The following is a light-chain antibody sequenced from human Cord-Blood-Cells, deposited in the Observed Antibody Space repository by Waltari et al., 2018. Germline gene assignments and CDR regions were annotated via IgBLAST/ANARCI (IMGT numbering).Light chain of an antibody. CDR1: SSDGGSYNL. CDR3: CSYAGSSTFVV. Sequence: QPALTQPATVSGSPGQSITISCTGTSSDGGSYNLVSLYQQHPGKAPKLMIYEGSKRPSGVSNRFSGSKSGNTASLTISGLQAEDEADYYCCSYAGSSTFVVFGGGTKLTVL. J-gene: IGLJ2*01. CDR2: EGS. V-gene: IGLV2-23*03.